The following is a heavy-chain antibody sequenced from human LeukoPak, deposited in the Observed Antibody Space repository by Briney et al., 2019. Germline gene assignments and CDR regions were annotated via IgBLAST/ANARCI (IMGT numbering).Heavy chain of an antibody. CDR2: ISHTGNT. CDR3: AGAVKYTYGNPYGYFDL. CDR1: GGSFTDHY. Sequence: PSETLCLTCAVYGGSFTDHYWSWIRQPPGKGLEWIGVISHTGNTNHNPSLKSRVAVSVDTSKNHFSLKLTSVTAADTAIYYCAGAVKYTYGNPYGYFDLWGRGTLVTVSS. V-gene: IGHV4-34*01. D-gene: IGHD5-18*01. J-gene: IGHJ2*01.